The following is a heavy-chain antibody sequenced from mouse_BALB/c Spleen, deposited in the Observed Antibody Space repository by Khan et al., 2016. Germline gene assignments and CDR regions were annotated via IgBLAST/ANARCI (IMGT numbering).Heavy chain of an antibody. J-gene: IGHJ4*01. CDR3: ARSDYGDKDAMDY. CDR2: ISYSGST. CDR1: GYSITSDYA. D-gene: IGHD1-1*01. V-gene: IGHV3-2*02. Sequence: EVQLQESGPGLVKPSQSLSLTCTVTGYSITSDYAWNWIRQFPGNRLEWMGYISYSGSTSYNPSLKSRISITRDTSKNQFFLQLNSETSEDTATXYSARSDYGDKDAMDYWGQGTSVTVSS.